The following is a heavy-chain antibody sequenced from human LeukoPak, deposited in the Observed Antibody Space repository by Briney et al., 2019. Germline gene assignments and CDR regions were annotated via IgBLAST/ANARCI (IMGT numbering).Heavy chain of an antibody. CDR2: ISSSSSYI. D-gene: IGHD3-3*01. V-gene: IGHV3-21*01. Sequence: PGGSLRLSCAASGFTFSSYAMSWVRQAPGKGLEWVSSISSSSSYIYYADSVKGRFTISRGNAKNSLYLQMNSLRAEDTAVYYCAGIRFSDAFDIWGQGTMVTVSS. CDR3: AGIRFSDAFDI. J-gene: IGHJ3*02. CDR1: GFTFSSYA.